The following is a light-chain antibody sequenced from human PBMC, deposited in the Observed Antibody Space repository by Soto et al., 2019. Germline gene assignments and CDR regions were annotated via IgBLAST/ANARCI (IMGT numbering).Light chain of an antibody. J-gene: IGLJ2*01. Sequence: SVLTQPASVSGSPGQSITISCTGTSSDVGGYKYVSWYQQNPGKAPKLMIYEVSNRPSGVSNRFSGSKSGNTASLTISGLQAEDEADYYCSSYRSSSTPYVVFGGGTKLTVL. CDR3: SSYRSSSTPYVV. CDR1: SSDVGGYKY. V-gene: IGLV2-14*01. CDR2: EVS.